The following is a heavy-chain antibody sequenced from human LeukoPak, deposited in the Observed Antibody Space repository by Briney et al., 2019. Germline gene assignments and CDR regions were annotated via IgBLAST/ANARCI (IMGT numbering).Heavy chain of an antibody. CDR2: ISGSGGST. Sequence: YPGGSLRLSCAASGFTFSTYGMSWVRQAPGKGLEWVSAISGSGGSTYYADSVKGRLTISRDISKNTLYLQMNSLRAEDTAVYYCAKERPTRRYCSGGSCYSRYFDYWGQGTLVTVSS. J-gene: IGHJ4*02. CDR1: GFTFSTYG. CDR3: AKERPTRRYCSGGSCYSRYFDY. D-gene: IGHD2-15*01. V-gene: IGHV3-23*01.